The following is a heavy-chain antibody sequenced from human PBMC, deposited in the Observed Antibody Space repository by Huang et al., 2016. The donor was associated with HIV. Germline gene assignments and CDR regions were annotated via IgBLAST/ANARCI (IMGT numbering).Heavy chain of an antibody. V-gene: IGHV4-59*02. D-gene: IGHD6-19*01. J-gene: IGHJ5*02. Sequence: QVRLQESGPRLVKPSETLSLSCTVSGDSVRSHYWGWIRHPPGKGLEWIGTGYHSGTTKYNPSLKSRTTISGDTSKNGFSLNITSVSAADTAVYFCVRDEGRLAVGGIDNWFDPWGQGALVTVSS. CDR2: GYHSGTT. CDR1: GDSVRSHY. CDR3: VRDEGRLAVGGIDNWFDP.